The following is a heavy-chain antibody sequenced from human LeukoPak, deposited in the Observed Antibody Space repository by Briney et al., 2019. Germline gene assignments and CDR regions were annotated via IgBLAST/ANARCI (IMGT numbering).Heavy chain of an antibody. CDR2: INHSGST. J-gene: IGHJ4*02. D-gene: IGHD2-21*02. CDR3: ARGSGGVTALG. CDR1: GGSFSGYY. V-gene: IGHV4-34*01. Sequence: SETLSLTCAVYGGSFSGYYWSWIRQPPGKGLEWIGEINHSGSTNYNPSLKSRVTISVDTSKNQFSLKLSSVTAADTAVYYCARGSGGVTALGWGQGTLVTVSS.